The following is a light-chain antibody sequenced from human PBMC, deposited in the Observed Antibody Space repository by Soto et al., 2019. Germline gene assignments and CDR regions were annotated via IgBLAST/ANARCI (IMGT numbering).Light chain of an antibody. V-gene: IGLV1-44*01. CDR1: SSNIGGNT. J-gene: IGLJ1*01. Sequence: QSVLTHPPSASGTPGQIVAISCSGSSSNIGGNTVTWYQQLPGTAPKLLIYSTSQRSSGVPGRFSGSKSGASASLSISGLQSEDEADYYCAAWDDRLDVYVFGTGTKVTVL. CDR2: STS. CDR3: AAWDDRLDVYV.